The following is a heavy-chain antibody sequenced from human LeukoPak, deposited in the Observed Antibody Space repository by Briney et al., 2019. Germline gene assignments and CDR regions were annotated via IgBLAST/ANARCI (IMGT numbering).Heavy chain of an antibody. CDR1: GYTFTGYY. V-gene: IGHV1-2*02. D-gene: IGHD6-13*01. CDR2: INPNSGGT. J-gene: IGHJ4*02. CDR3: ARGAGVAAAGAYYFDY. Sequence: ASVKVSCKASGYTFTGYYMHWVRQAPGQGLEWMGWINPNSGGTSYAQKFQGRVTMTRDTSISTAYMELSRLRSDDTAVYYCARGAGVAAAGAYYFDYWGQGTLVTVSS.